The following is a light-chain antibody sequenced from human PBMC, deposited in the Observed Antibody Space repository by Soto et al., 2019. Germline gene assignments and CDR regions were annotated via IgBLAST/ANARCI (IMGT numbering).Light chain of an antibody. CDR2: GVS. Sequence: DIVMTQTPPSLSVIPGQPASISCKSSQSLLHSDGETYLHWFLQKPGQPPQLLIYGVSNRFSGVPETFSGSGSGTDFTLKISRVETEDVGIYYCMQSIQRPLTFGGGTKVEIK. CDR3: MQSIQRPLT. CDR1: QSLLHSDGETY. V-gene: IGKV2D-29*01. J-gene: IGKJ4*01.